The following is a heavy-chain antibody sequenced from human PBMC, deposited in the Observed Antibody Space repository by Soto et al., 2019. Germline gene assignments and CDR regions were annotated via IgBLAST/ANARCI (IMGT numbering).Heavy chain of an antibody. V-gene: IGHV4-30-2*06. D-gene: IGHD3-16*01. CDR3: ARATFIRKGYYDATDYYYFDW. Sequence: LSLTCAVSGGSISSGGFSWSWIRQSPGKGLELIGYIYYSRNAYYKQSLKRRVTISVDRSKKEFTIRMSSETAADTAEYYFARATFIRKGYYDATDYYYFDWWGQGTRVTVS. CDR1: GGSISSGGFS. CDR2: IYYSRNA. J-gene: IGHJ4*02.